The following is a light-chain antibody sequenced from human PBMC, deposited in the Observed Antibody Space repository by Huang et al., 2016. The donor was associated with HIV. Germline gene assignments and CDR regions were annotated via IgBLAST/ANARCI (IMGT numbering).Light chain of an antibody. CDR1: QNIRNY. V-gene: IGKV3-11*01. Sequence: EMFLTQSPGTLSLSPGERATLSCRASQNIRNYLAWYQQKPGQAPRLLIDDASIRATGIPARFSGSGSGTDFTLTISRLEPEDSAVYYCKRRSNWPSFGGGTTVEI. CDR2: DAS. CDR3: KRRSNWPS. J-gene: IGKJ4*02.